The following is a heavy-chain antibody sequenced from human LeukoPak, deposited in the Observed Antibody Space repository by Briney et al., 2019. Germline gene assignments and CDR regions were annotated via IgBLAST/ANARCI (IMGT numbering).Heavy chain of an antibody. CDR3: AKHRGMAGTTVDY. CDR2: IWYDGSNK. CDR1: GFTFSSYG. D-gene: IGHD1-7*01. J-gene: IGHJ4*02. V-gene: IGHV3-33*06. Sequence: GGSLRLSCAASGFTFSSYGMHWVRQAPGKGLEWVAVIWYDGSNKYYADSVKGRFTISRDNSKNTLYLQMNSLRAEDTAVYYCAKHRGMAGTTVDYWGQGTLVTVSS.